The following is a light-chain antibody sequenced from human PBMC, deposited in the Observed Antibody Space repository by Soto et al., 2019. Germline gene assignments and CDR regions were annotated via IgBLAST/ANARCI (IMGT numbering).Light chain of an antibody. Sequence: IVLTQSPSTLSVSPGAPFTLSCRASQSVSSYLAWYQQKVGQPPRLLIYDAYNRATGIPPRFSGSGSGTDFTLTISSLEPEDSAVYYCQQRHMWPITFGQGTRLEIK. CDR3: QQRHMWPIT. CDR1: QSVSSY. J-gene: IGKJ5*01. CDR2: DAY. V-gene: IGKV3-11*01.